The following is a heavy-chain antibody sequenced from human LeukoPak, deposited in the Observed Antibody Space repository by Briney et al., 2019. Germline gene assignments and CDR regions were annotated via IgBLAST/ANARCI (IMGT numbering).Heavy chain of an antibody. CDR3: ARHWNWAFDY. CDR2: INPDGRDK. J-gene: IGHJ4*02. V-gene: IGHV3-7*01. Sequence: GGSLRLSCAASGFSFGTYWMTWGRQAPGKGLEWVAYINPDGRDKYYVDSVMGRFTISRDNAKNSLYLQMNSLNVEDTAVYYCARHWNWAFDYWGQGTLVTVSS. D-gene: IGHD1-1*01. CDR1: GFSFGTYW.